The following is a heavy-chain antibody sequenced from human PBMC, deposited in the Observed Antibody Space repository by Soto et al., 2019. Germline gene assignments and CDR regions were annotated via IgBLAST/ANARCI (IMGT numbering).Heavy chain of an antibody. Sequence: EVQLVESGGGLVQPGGSLRLSCAASGFTFRNYAMIWVRQAPGKGLEWVSLISGATGTTYYAASVKGRFTVSRDNSRQTLFVQMKSRSVEDTALYCCSKGLQGYAGKDGQGCYYDYWALGTLV. CDR1: GFTFRNYA. CDR3: SKGLQGYAGKDGQGCYYDY. J-gene: IGHJ4*02. V-gene: IGHV3-23*04. CDR2: ISGATGTT. D-gene: IGHD2-15*01.